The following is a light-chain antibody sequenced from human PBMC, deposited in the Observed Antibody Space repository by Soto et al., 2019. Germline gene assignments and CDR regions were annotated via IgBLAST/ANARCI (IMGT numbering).Light chain of an antibody. CDR1: RSGLGGFHY. CDR3: TCITSSSTMV. V-gene: IGLV2-14*01. CDR2: DLT. J-gene: IGLJ2*01. Sequence: QTALTQPASMSGYLRQSITISCTGSRSGLGGFHYASWYQHHPAKAPNLMIYDLTNRPSEVSNRFSGSKSGNTAPLPFSGRQAEDEADYYCTCITSSSTMVFGGGTKGTVL.